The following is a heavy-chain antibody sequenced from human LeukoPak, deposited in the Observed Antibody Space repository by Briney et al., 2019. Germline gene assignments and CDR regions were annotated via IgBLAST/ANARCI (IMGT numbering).Heavy chain of an antibody. CDR2: ISSSSSYS. V-gene: IGHV3-21*01. J-gene: IGHJ4*02. CDR1: GFSVSGKF. Sequence: PGGSLRLSCAASGFSVSGKFMSWVRQAPGKGLEWVSSISSSSSYSYHADSMQGRFTISRDNAKNSLYLQMHSLGVEDTAIYYCARLGKGYSGCDYWGQGTLVTVSS. CDR3: ARLGKGYSGCDY. D-gene: IGHD5-12*01.